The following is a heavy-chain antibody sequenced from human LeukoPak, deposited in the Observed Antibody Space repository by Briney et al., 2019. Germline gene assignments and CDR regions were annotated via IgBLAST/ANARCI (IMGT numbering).Heavy chain of an antibody. CDR1: GFTFSSYS. CDR2: ISSSGSTI. J-gene: IGHJ3*02. V-gene: IGHV3-48*04. Sequence: GGSLRLSCAASGFTFSSYSMNWVRQAPGKGLEWVSYISSSGSTIYYADSVKGRFTISRDNAKNSLYLQMNSLRAEDTAVYYCARRMSGAAAGTGAFDIWGQGTMVTVSS. CDR3: ARRMSGAAAGTGAFDI. D-gene: IGHD6-13*01.